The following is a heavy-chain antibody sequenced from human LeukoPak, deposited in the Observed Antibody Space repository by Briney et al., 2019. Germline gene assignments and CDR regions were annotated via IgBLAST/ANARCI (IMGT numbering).Heavy chain of an antibody. CDR1: GFTFRSYA. V-gene: IGHV3-30-3*01. D-gene: IGHD1-26*01. CDR3: ASVTWAYHDAFDI. CDR2: ISYDGSSK. J-gene: IGHJ3*02. Sequence: GGSLSLSCAASGFTFRSYAMHWVRQAPGKGLEWVAVISYDGSSKYYADSVKGRFTISRDNSKNTLYLQMNSLRAEDTAVYYCASVTWAYHDAFDIWGQGTMVTVSS.